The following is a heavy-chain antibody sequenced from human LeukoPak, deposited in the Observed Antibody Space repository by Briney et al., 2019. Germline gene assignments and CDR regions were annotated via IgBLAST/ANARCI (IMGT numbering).Heavy chain of an antibody. Sequence: PSETLSLTCTVSGGSISSSSYYWGWIRQPPGKGLEWIGSIYYGGSTYYNQSLKSRVTISVDTSKNQFSLKLSSVTAADTAVYYCARHTEQQLPYFDYWGQGTLVTVSS. D-gene: IGHD6-13*01. CDR3: ARHTEQQLPYFDY. J-gene: IGHJ4*02. CDR1: GGSISSSSYY. CDR2: IYYGGST. V-gene: IGHV4-39*01.